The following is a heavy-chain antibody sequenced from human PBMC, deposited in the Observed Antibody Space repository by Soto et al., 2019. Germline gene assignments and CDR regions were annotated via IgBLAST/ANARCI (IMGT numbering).Heavy chain of an antibody. CDR3: ARDLGYYENGGYFDY. Sequence: PGGSLRLSCAASGFTFSDYYMSWIRQAPGKGLEWVSYIGSSDNIIYYADSVKGRFTISRDNAKNSLYLQMNSLRAEDTAVYYCARDLGYYENGGYFDYWGQGTVVTVSS. J-gene: IGHJ4*02. CDR2: IGSSDNII. CDR1: GFTFSDYY. V-gene: IGHV3-11*01. D-gene: IGHD3-22*01.